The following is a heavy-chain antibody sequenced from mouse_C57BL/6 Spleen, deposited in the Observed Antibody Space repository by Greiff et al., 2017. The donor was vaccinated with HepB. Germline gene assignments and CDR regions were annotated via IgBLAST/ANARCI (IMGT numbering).Heavy chain of an antibody. D-gene: IGHD2-1*01. CDR3: ARGGNLFAY. V-gene: IGHV3-6*01. Sequence: EVKLLESGPGLVKPSQSLSLTCSVTGYSITSGYYWNWIRQFPGNKLEWMGYISYDGSNNYNPSLKNRISITRDTSKNQFFLKLNSVTTKDTATFYCARGGNLFAYWGQGTLVTVSA. CDR2: ISYDGSN. CDR1: GYSITSGYY. J-gene: IGHJ3*01.